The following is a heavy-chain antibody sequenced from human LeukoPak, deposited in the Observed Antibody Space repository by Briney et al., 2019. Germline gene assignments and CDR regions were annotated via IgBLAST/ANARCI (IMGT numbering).Heavy chain of an antibody. CDR2: IFTSGIT. V-gene: IGHV4-4*07. Sequence: SETLSLTCTVSGGSISIYYWNWIRQPAGKGLEWIGRIFTSGITNYNPSLKSRVTMSVDTSKNQFSLNLSSVIAADTAIYYCARETTGTYYNPLGYMDVWGKGTTVTVSS. CDR1: GGSISIYY. J-gene: IGHJ6*03. D-gene: IGHD3-10*01. CDR3: ARETTGTYYNPLGYMDV.